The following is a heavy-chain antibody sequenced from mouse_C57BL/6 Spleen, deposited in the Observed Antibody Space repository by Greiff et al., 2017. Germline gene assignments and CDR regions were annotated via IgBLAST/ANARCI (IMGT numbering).Heavy chain of an antibody. Sequence: EVQVVESGGGLVKPGGSLKLSCAASGFTFSSYAMSWVRPTPEKRLEWVATISDGGSYTYYPDNVKGRFTISRDNAKNNLYLQMSHLKSEDTAMYYCARDPLLGAMDYWGQGTSVTVSS. J-gene: IGHJ4*01. CDR1: GFTFSSYA. CDR2: ISDGGSYT. D-gene: IGHD4-1*01. V-gene: IGHV5-4*01. CDR3: ARDPLLGAMDY.